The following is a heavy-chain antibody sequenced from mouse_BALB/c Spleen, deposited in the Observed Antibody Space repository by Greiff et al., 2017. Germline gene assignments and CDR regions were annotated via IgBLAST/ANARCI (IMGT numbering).Heavy chain of an antibody. CDR1: GYTFTSYW. V-gene: IGHV1S16*01. CDR3: SLYDGNYGFDD. J-gene: IGHJ3*01. Sequence: QVQLQQSGAELVKPGASVKLSCTASGYTFTSYWMHWVQQRPGQGLEWIGEINPGNGGTNYNEKFKGKATLTVDKSSSTAYMHLSSLTSEDSAVYCCSLYDGNYGFDDWGQGTLVTVSA. D-gene: IGHD2-1*01. CDR2: INPGNGGT.